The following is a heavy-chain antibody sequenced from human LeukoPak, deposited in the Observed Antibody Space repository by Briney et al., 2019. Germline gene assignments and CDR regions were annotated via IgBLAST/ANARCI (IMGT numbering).Heavy chain of an antibody. V-gene: IGHV3-43*02. D-gene: IGHD6-19*01. CDR3: TKDMSSSGWYSVFDY. CDR1: GFTFDDYA. CDR2: ISGDGGST. J-gene: IGHJ4*02. Sequence: GGSLRLSCAASGFTFDDYAMHWVRQAPGKGLEWVSLISGDGGSTYYADSVKGRFTTSRDNSKNSLYLQMNSLRTEDTALYYCTKDMSSSGWYSVFDYWGQGTLVTVSS.